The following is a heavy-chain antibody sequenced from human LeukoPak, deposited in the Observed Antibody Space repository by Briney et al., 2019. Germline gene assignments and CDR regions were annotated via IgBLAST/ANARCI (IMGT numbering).Heavy chain of an antibody. D-gene: IGHD5-12*01. CDR1: GFTFSSSS. Sequence: PGGSLRLSCAASGFTFSSSSISWVSQAPGKGLEWVSAITDAVGSTHYADSVKGRFTISSDNSKNTVYLQMNSLRPEDMAVYYCAKEIFSGLLYIDYWGQGTLVTVSS. CDR3: AKEIFSGLLYIDY. J-gene: IGHJ4*02. CDR2: ITDAVGST. V-gene: IGHV3-23*01.